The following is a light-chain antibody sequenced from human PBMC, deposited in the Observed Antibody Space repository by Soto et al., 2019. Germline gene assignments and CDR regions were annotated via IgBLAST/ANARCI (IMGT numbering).Light chain of an antibody. J-gene: IGLJ1*01. Sequence: QSALTQPRSVSGSPGQSVTISCTGTSSDVGCYNFVSWYQQHPGKAPKFMIYDVNKRPSGVPDRFSGSKSGNTASLTISGLQAEDEADYYCCSYVGSYTSYVFGTGTKLTVL. V-gene: IGLV2-11*01. CDR1: SSDVGCYNF. CDR2: DVN. CDR3: CSYVGSYTSYV.